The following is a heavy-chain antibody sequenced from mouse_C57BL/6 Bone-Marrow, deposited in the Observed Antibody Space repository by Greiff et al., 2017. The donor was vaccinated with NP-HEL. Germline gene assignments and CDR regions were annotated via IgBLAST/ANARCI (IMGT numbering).Heavy chain of an antibody. CDR2: IYPGDGDT. Sequence: QVQLQQSGPELVKPGASVKISCKASGYAFSSSWMNWVKQRPGKGLEWIGRIYPGDGDTNYNGKFKGKATLTADKSSSTAYMQLSSLTSEDSAVYFGARDGSSRHWYFDVWGTGTTVTVSS. CDR3: ARDGSSRHWYFDV. V-gene: IGHV1-82*01. J-gene: IGHJ1*03. D-gene: IGHD1-1*01. CDR1: GYAFSSSW.